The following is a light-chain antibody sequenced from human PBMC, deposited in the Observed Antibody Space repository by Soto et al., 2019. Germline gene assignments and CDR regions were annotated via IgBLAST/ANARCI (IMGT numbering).Light chain of an antibody. V-gene: IGKV3-15*01. J-gene: IGKJ4*01. Sequence: EIVMTQSPATLSVSPGERATLSCRASQSVSSNLAWYQQKPGQAPRLLIYGASTRATGIPARFRGSGSGTEFALTLSSRQSEDFAVSYWQQYNNWPHSFTFGGGTKVEIK. CDR3: QQYNNWPHSFT. CDR1: QSVSSN. CDR2: GAS.